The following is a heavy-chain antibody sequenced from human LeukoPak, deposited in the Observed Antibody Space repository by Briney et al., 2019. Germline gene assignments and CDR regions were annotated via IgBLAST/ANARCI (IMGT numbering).Heavy chain of an antibody. V-gene: IGHV4-34*01. Sequence: SETLSLTCAVYGGSFSGYYWSWIRQPPGKGLEWIGEINHSGSTNYNPSLKSRVTISVDTSKNQFSLKLSSVTAADTAVYYCARAEKFGVLPAHFDYWGQGTLVTVSS. CDR3: ARAEKFGVLPAHFDY. CDR1: GGSFSGYY. CDR2: INHSGST. D-gene: IGHD3-10*01. J-gene: IGHJ4*02.